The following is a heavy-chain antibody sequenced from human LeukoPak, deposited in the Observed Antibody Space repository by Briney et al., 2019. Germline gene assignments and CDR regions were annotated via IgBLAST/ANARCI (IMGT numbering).Heavy chain of an antibody. V-gene: IGHV3-23*01. CDR3: AKALARSGYADDY. Sequence: GGSLRLSCAASGFTFSNHDMTWIRQAPGKGLEWVSVINYSGVSTNYADSVKGRFTISRDNSKNTLFLQMNSLRAEDTAVYYCAKALARSGYADDYWGQGTLVTVSS. D-gene: IGHD3-3*01. CDR2: INYSGVST. CDR1: GFTFSNHD. J-gene: IGHJ4*02.